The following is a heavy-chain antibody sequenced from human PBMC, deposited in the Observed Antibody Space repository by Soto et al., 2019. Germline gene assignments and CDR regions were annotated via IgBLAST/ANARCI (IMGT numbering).Heavy chain of an antibody. CDR2: VYTGDRK. Sequence: EVQLVETGGGLIQPGGSLRLSCAASGFSVSAYYMNWVRQAPGKGLEWVSIVYTGDRKYYADPVRGRFTISRDNSKNTLYLQMDSLRAEDTAVYYCARDVRGGMDVWGQGTTVTVSS. V-gene: IGHV3-53*02. CDR3: ARDVRGGMDV. J-gene: IGHJ6*02. CDR1: GFSVSAYY. D-gene: IGHD3-10*01.